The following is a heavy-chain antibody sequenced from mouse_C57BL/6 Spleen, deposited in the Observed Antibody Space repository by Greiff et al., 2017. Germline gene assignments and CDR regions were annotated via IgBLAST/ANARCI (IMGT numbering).Heavy chain of an antibody. CDR2: ISDGGSYT. CDR3: ARDDDY. V-gene: IGHV5-4*01. Sequence: EVKLVESGGGLVKPGGSLKLSCAASGFTFSSYAMSWVRQTPEKRLEWVATISDGGSYTYYPDNVKGRFTISRDNAKNNLYLQMSHLKSEDTAMYYCARDDDYGGQGTTLTVSS. J-gene: IGHJ2*01. CDR1: GFTFSSYA.